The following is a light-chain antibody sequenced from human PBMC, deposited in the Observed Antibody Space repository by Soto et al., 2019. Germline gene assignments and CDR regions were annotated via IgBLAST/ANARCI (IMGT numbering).Light chain of an antibody. J-gene: IGKJ4*01. CDR1: QSVSSN. CDR3: QQYNNWPLT. V-gene: IGKV3-15*01. Sequence: EIVMTQSPATLSVSPGEGATLSCRASQSVSSNLAWYQQKPGQAPRLLIYGASTRATDIPARFSGSESGTGFTLTISSLQSEDFAVYYCQQYNNWPLTFGGGTKVEIK. CDR2: GAS.